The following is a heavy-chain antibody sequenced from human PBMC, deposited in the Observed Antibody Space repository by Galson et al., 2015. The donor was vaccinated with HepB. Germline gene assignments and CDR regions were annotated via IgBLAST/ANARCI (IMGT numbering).Heavy chain of an antibody. Sequence: PSLVKPTQTLTLTCTFSGFSLSTSGMCVSWIRQPPGKALEWLARIDWDDDKYYSTSLKTRLTISKDTSKNQVVLTMTNMDPVDTATYYCARSDSSGFGELLFDYWGQGTLVTVSS. V-gene: IGHV2-70*11. CDR3: ARSDSSGFGELLFDY. D-gene: IGHD3-10*01. CDR1: GFSLSTSGMC. CDR2: IDWDDDK. J-gene: IGHJ4*02.